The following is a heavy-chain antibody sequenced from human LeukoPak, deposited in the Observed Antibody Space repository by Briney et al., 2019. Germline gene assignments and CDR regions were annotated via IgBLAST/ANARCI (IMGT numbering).Heavy chain of an antibody. J-gene: IGHJ6*02. CDR3: ARRGAVVVTATPPTYYYYFGLDV. D-gene: IGHD2-21*02. CDR1: EYTFTSYV. V-gene: IGHV7-4-1*02. CDR2: INTNTGNP. Sequence: GASVKVSCKASEYTFTSYVMNWVRQAPGQGPEWMGWINTNTGNPTYAQGFTGRFVFSLDTSVSTAYLQISSLKAEDTAVYYCARRGAVVVTATPPTYYYYFGLDVWGQGTTVTVSS.